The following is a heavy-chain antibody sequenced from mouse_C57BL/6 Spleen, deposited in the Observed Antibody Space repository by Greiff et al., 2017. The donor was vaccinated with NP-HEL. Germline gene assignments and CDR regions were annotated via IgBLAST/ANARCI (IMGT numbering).Heavy chain of an antibody. D-gene: IGHD2-3*01. Sequence: QVQLQQPGAELVKPGASVKLSCKASGYTFTSYWMHWVKQRPGQGLEWIGMIHPNSGSTNYNEKFKSKATLTVDKSSSTAYMQLSSLTSEDSAVYYCARPFYDGYYRYFDYWGQGTTLTVSS. CDR1: GYTFTSYW. CDR2: IHPNSGST. CDR3: ARPFYDGYYRYFDY. J-gene: IGHJ2*01. V-gene: IGHV1-64*01.